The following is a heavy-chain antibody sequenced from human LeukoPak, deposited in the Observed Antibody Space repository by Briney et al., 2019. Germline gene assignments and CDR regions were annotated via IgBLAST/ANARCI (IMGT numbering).Heavy chain of an antibody. Sequence: SGRSLRLSCAASGFTFSTYAMHWVRQAPGKGLEWVAVIWYNGKNKHYADSVKGRFTISRDNSKNTLDLQMNSLRADDAAVYYCVRDPSNSGWAFDYWGQGTLVTVSS. CDR1: GFTFSTYA. D-gene: IGHD6-19*01. J-gene: IGHJ4*02. CDR3: VRDPSNSGWAFDY. CDR2: IWYNGKNK. V-gene: IGHV3-33*01.